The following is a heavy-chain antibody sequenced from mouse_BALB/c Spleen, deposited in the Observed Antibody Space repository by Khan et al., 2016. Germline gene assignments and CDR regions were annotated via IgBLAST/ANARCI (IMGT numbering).Heavy chain of an antibody. D-gene: IGHD1-1*01. CDR1: GFNIKDTY. J-gene: IGHJ2*01. V-gene: IGHV14-3*02. Sequence: EVQLQESGAELVKPGASVKLSCTASGFNIKDTYMHWVKQRPEQGLEWIGRIDPANGNTKYDPKLQGKATIKADTSSNTAYLQLSSLTSEDTAVYYCASTVVADFDYWGQGTTLTVSS. CDR2: IDPANGNT. CDR3: ASTVVADFDY.